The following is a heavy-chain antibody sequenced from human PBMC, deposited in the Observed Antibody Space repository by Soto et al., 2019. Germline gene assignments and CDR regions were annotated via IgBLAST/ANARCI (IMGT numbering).Heavy chain of an antibody. CDR2: TYYRSKWYN. Sequence: SQTLSLTCAISGDSVSSNSAAWNWIRQSPSRGLEWLGRTYYRSKWYNDYAVSVKSRITINPDTSKNQFSLQLNSVTPEVTAVYYCARRGPVGYDFWSGYYYYYGMDVWGQGTTVTVSS. D-gene: IGHD3-3*01. CDR1: GDSVSSNSAA. CDR3: ARRGPVGYDFWSGYYYYYGMDV. V-gene: IGHV6-1*01. J-gene: IGHJ6*02.